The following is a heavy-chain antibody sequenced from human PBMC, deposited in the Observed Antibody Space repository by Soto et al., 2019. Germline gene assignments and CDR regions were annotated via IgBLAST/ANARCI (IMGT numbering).Heavy chain of an antibody. CDR2: FDPEDGET. V-gene: IGHV1-24*01. J-gene: IGHJ5*02. D-gene: IGHD6-19*01. Sequence: ASVKVSCKVSGYTLTELSMHWVRQAPGKGLEWMGGFDPEDGETIYAQKFQGRVTMTEDTSTDTAYVELNSLRAEDTAVYYCARDQSSGHTNWFDPWGQGTLVTVSS. CDR3: ARDQSSGHTNWFDP. CDR1: GYTLTELS.